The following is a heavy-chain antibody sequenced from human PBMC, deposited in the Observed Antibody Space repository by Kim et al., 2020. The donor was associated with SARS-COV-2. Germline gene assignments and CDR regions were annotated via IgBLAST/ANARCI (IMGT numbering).Heavy chain of an antibody. J-gene: IGHJ4*02. V-gene: IGHV3-33*01. Sequence: GGSLRLSCAASGFTFSSYGMHWVRQAPGKGLEWVAVIWYDGSNKYYADSVKGRFTISRDNSKNTLYVQMNSLRAEDTAVYYCARDMTTVTTLDYWGQGTLVTVSS. CDR1: GFTFSSYG. CDR3: ARDMTTVTTLDY. D-gene: IGHD4-17*01. CDR2: IWYDGSNK.